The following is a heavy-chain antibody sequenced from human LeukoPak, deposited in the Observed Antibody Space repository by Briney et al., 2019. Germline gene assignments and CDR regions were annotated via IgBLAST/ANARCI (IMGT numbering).Heavy chain of an antibody. J-gene: IGHJ5*02. V-gene: IGHV1-18*01. CDR3: ARTRRITMPYARVGWFDP. CDR1: GYTFTSYG. D-gene: IGHD3-10*01. Sequence: ASVKVSCKASGYTFTSYGISWVRQAPGQGLEWMGWISAYNGNTNYAQKLQGRVTMTTDTSTSTAYMELRSLRSDDTAVYYYARTRRITMPYARVGWFDPWGQGTLVTVSS. CDR2: ISAYNGNT.